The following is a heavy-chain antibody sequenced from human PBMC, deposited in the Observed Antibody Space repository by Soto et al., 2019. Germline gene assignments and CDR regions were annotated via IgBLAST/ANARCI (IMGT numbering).Heavy chain of an antibody. D-gene: IGHD3-3*01. Sequence: ASVKVSCKASGYTFTSYGISWVRQAPGQGLEWMGWISAYNGNTNYAQKLQGRVTMTTDTSTSTAYMELRSLRSDDTAVYYCARDPLTVTIFGVVINRNFDYWGQGTLVTVSS. V-gene: IGHV1-18*01. J-gene: IGHJ4*02. CDR1: GYTFTSYG. CDR2: ISAYNGNT. CDR3: ARDPLTVTIFGVVINRNFDY.